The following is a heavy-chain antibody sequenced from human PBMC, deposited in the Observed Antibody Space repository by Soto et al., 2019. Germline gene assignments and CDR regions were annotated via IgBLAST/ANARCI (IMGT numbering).Heavy chain of an antibody. Sequence: GGSLRLSCAASGFTFSSYSMNWVRQAPGKGLEWVSSISSSSSYIYYADSVKGRFTISRDNAKNSLYQQMNSLRAEDTAVYYCAREKDSAYGFDYWGQGTLVTVSS. V-gene: IGHV3-21*01. D-gene: IGHD5-12*01. CDR1: GFTFSSYS. CDR3: AREKDSAYGFDY. CDR2: ISSSSSYI. J-gene: IGHJ4*02.